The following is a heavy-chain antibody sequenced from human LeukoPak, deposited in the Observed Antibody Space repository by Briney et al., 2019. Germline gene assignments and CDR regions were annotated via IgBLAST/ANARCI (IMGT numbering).Heavy chain of an antibody. J-gene: IGHJ4*02. CDR1: GGSISSYY. CDR3: ARGSVSSGYYSDDY. V-gene: IGHV4-59*01. Sequence: SETLSLTCTVSGGSISSYYWSWIRQPPGKGLEWTGYIYYSGSTNYNPSLKSRVTISVDTSKNQFSLKLSSVTAADTAVYYCARGSVSSGYYSDDYWGQGTLVTVSS. D-gene: IGHD3-22*01. CDR2: IYYSGST.